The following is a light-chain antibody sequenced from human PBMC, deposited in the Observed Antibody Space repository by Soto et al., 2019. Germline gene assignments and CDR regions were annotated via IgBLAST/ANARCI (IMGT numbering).Light chain of an antibody. Sequence: IQMPQSPSTLSASVGDRVTITCRASQSISSWLAWYQQKPGKAPKLLIYDAYSLESGVPSRFSGSGSGTEFTLTISSLQPDDFATYYCQQYNSYWTFGQGTKVEIK. CDR3: QQYNSYWT. V-gene: IGKV1-5*01. CDR2: DAY. CDR1: QSISSW. J-gene: IGKJ1*01.